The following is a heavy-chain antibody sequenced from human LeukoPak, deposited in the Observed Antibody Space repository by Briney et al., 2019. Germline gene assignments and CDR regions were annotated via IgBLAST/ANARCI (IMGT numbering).Heavy chain of an antibody. Sequence: GGSLRLSCAASGFTVSRNEMSWVRQAPGKGLEWVSSISGGSTYYADSRKGRFTISRDNSKNTLHLQMNSLRSEDTAVHYCAKGEYRSTTPFDPWGQGTLVTVSS. CDR3: AKGEYRSTTPFDP. CDR2: ISGGST. J-gene: IGHJ5*02. V-gene: IGHV3-38-3*01. CDR1: GFTVSRNE. D-gene: IGHD6-6*01.